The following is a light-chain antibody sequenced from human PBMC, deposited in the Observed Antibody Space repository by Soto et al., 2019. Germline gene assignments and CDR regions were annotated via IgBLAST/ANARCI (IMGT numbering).Light chain of an antibody. CDR3: MQALQTPWT. CDR2: LGS. Sequence: DIVMTQSPLSLSVTPGEPASISCRSSQSLLHSNGYNYLDWYLQKPGQSPQVLIYLGSNRASGVPDRFSGSGSGTDFTLKISRVEAEDVGVYYCMQALQTPWTFGQGTKVDIK. CDR1: QSLLHSNGYNY. J-gene: IGKJ1*01. V-gene: IGKV2-28*01.